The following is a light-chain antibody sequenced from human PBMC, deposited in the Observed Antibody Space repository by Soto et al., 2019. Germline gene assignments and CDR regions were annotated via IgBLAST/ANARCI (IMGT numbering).Light chain of an antibody. CDR2: EVV. CDR1: KNDIGVYDF. J-gene: IGLJ1*01. Sequence: SVLTQPASASGSPGQSVTISCTGTKNDIGVYDFVSWYQHHPGKAPRLIIYEVVQRPSGVPDRFSGSKSGNTDSLTVSGLQAADEADYFCKSYAGSNTYVFGSGTKVTVL. V-gene: IGLV2-8*01. CDR3: KSYAGSNTYV.